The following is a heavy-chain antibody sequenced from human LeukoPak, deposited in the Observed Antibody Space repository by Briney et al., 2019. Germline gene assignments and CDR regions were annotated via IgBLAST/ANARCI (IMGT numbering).Heavy chain of an antibody. CDR1: GFTFSSYA. CDR3: AREVISSGWRGGFDY. V-gene: IGHV3-30-3*01. CDR2: ISYDGSNK. Sequence: GGSLRLSCAASGFTFSSYAMPWVRQAPGKGLEWVAVISYDGSNKYYADSVKGRFTISRDHSKNTLYLQMNSLRAEDTAVYYCAREVISSGWRGGFDYWGQGTLVTVSS. J-gene: IGHJ4*02. D-gene: IGHD6-19*01.